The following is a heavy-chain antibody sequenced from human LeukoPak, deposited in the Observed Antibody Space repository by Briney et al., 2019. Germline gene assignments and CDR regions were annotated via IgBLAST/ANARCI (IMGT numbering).Heavy chain of an antibody. CDR3: ARHRWGSY. CDR1: GGSFSGYY. D-gene: IGHD3-16*01. V-gene: IGHV4-34*01. Sequence: ASETLSLTCAVYGGSFSGYYWSWIRQPPGKGLEWIGEINHSGSTNYNPSLKSRVTISVDTSKNQFSLKLSSVTAADTAVYYCARHRWGSYWGQGTLVTVSS. CDR2: INHSGST. J-gene: IGHJ4*02.